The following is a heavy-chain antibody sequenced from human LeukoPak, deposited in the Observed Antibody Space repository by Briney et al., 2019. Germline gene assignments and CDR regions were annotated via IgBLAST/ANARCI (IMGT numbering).Heavy chain of an antibody. D-gene: IGHD2-21*01. J-gene: IGHJ3*02. CDR2: ISSSNSYT. V-gene: IGHV3-11*06. CDR1: GFTFSDYY. CDR3: ARSALYSNDAFDI. Sequence: GGSLRLSCAASGFTFSDYYMSWIRQAPGKGLEWLSYISSSNSYTKYADSVKGRFTISRDNAKNSLYLQMNSLRVEDTAVYYCARSALYSNDAFDISGQGTMVTVSS.